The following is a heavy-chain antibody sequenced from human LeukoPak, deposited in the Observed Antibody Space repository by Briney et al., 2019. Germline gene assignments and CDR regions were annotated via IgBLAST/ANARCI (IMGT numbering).Heavy chain of an antibody. CDR3: ARRDIVANSGHYYYMDV. V-gene: IGHV4-39*01. CDR1: GGSISSSSYY. J-gene: IGHJ6*03. CDR2: IYYSGST. D-gene: IGHD5-12*01. Sequence: SETLSLTCTVSGGSISSSSYYWGWIRQPPGKGLEWIGSIYYSGSTCYNPSLKSRVTISVDTSKNQFSLKLSSVTAADTAVYYCARRDIVANSGHYYYMDVWGKGTTVTVSS.